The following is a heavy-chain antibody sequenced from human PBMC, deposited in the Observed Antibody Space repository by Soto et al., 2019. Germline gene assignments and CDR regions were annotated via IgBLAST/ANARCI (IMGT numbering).Heavy chain of an antibody. J-gene: IGHJ4*02. CDR1: GISVGTNY. CDR3: ARGASYFDN. Sequence: GSLRLSCAASGISVGTNYLTWVRQAPGKGLEWVSFIYSDGTTYYADSAKGRFTISRDTSNNTLYLQMNSLRAEDTAVYYCARGASYFDNWGQGTLVTAPQ. CDR2: IYSDGTT. V-gene: IGHV3-53*01.